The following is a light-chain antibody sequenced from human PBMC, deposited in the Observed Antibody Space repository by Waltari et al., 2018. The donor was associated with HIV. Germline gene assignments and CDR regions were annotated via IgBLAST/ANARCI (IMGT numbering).Light chain of an antibody. CDR1: SSDVGGYNY. Sequence: QSALTQPRSVSGSPGQSVTVSCTGTSSDVGGYNYVSWYQQHPGKAPKLMIYDVNKRPSGVPDRFSDSKSGNTASLTSSGLQAEDEADYYCCSYAGNYTLVFGGGTKLTVL. V-gene: IGLV2-11*01. CDR2: DVN. J-gene: IGLJ2*01. CDR3: CSYAGNYTLV.